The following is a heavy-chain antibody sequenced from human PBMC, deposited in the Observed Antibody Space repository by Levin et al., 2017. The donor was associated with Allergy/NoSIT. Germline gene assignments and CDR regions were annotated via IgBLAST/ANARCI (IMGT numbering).Heavy chain of an antibody. CDR2: IIPKFGAA. CDR1: GDTFTNYA. CDR3: ARNKAIPNYYYGMDV. V-gene: IGHV1-69*06. J-gene: IGHJ6*02. D-gene: IGHD2-21*01. Sequence: SVKVSRKASGDTFTNYAIGWVRQAPGQGLEWMGDIIPKFGAAQYAQKFQGRLTLTADKSANIAYMDLNSLRSEDTAVYYCARNKAIPNYYYGMDVWGQGTTVIVSS.